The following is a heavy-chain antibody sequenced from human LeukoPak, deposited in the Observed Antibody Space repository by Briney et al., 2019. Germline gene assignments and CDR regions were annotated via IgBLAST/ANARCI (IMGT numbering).Heavy chain of an antibody. CDR3: AKVGDYPWSDAFDI. CDR1: GFTFSSYG. CDR2: ISYDGSNK. Sequence: PGGSRRLSCAASGFTFSSYGMHWVRQAPGKGLEWVAVISYDGSNKYYADSVKGRFTISRDNSKNTLYLQMNSLRAEDMAVYYCAKVGDYPWSDAFDIWGQRTMVTVSS. J-gene: IGHJ3*02. D-gene: IGHD5-12*01. V-gene: IGHV3-30*18.